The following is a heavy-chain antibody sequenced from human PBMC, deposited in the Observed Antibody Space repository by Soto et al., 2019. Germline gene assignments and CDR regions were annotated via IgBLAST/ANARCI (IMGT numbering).Heavy chain of an antibody. CDR1: GFTFGTYA. CDR2: ISGSGRTT. Sequence: EVQLLESGGGLVQPGGSLRLSCAASGFTFGTYAMKWLRQAPGRGLECVSFISGSGRTTYYAESVKGRFTVSRDNSKSTMCLQMNSLRAEDTALYYCAKFRGPSYSYYYMDVWGKGTTVTVSS. CDR3: AKFRGPSYSYYYMDV. V-gene: IGHV3-23*01. J-gene: IGHJ6*03. D-gene: IGHD3-16*01.